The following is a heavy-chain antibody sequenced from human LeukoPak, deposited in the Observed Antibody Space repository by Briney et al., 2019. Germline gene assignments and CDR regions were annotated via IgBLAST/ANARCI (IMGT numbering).Heavy chain of an antibody. J-gene: IGHJ4*02. CDR3: ARAAHTYGSGSYYFDY. CDR1: GGTFSSYA. Sequence: SVKVSCKASGGTFSSYAISWVRQAPGQGLEWMGGIIPIFGTANYAQKFQGRVTITADESTSTAYMELSSLRSEDTAVYYCARAAHTYGSGSYYFDYWGQGTLVTVSS. D-gene: IGHD3-10*01. CDR2: IIPIFGTA. V-gene: IGHV1-69*01.